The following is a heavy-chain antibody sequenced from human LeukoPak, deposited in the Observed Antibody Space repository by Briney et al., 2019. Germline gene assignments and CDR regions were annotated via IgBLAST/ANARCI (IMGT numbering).Heavy chain of an antibody. Sequence: SGPALVKPTQTLSLTCTFSGFSLSTSGTRVNWIRQPPGKALEWLARIDWDDDKFYSTTLKPRLTISKDTSKNQVDLTMTNMDPVDTATYYCTRISADSGSSPFDYWGQGTLVTVSS. CDR1: GFSLSTSGTR. CDR3: TRISADSGSSPFDY. J-gene: IGHJ4*02. CDR2: IDWDDDK. V-gene: IGHV2-70*04. D-gene: IGHD6-6*01.